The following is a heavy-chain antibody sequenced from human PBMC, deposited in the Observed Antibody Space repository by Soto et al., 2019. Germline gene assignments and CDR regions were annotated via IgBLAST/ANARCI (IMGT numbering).Heavy chain of an antibody. D-gene: IGHD2-21*02. V-gene: IGHV4-31*03. CDR1: GGSISSGGYY. Sequence: SETLSLTCTVSGGSISSGGYYWSWIRQHPGKGLEWIGYIYYGGSTYYNPSLKSRVTISVDTSKNQFSLKLSSVTAADTAVYYCARDLGGGGDTYYYGMDVWGQGTTVTVS. CDR3: ARDLGGGGDTYYYGMDV. J-gene: IGHJ6*02. CDR2: IYYGGST.